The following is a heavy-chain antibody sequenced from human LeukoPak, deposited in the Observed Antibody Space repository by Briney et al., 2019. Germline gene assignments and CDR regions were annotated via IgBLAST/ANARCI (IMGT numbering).Heavy chain of an antibody. Sequence: PSETLSLTCAVYGVSFSGYYWSWVRQPPGKGLEWVGEINHSGSTNYNPSLKSQVTITVDTSKNQCTLKLSSVTAADTAVYYCARGEDYYDSSGYDHASAFDIWGQGTMVTVSS. CDR1: GVSFSGYY. V-gene: IGHV4-34*01. D-gene: IGHD3-22*01. J-gene: IGHJ3*02. CDR3: ARGEDYYDSSGYDHASAFDI. CDR2: INHSGST.